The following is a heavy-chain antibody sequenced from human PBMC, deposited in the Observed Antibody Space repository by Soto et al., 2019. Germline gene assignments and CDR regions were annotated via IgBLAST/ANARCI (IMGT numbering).Heavy chain of an antibody. D-gene: IGHD5-18*01. J-gene: IGHJ4*02. CDR2: ISSSSYI. V-gene: IGHV3-21*01. Sequence: GGSLRLSCAASGFTFSSYSMNWVRQAPGKGLEWVSSISSSSYIYYADSVKGRFTISRNNAKNSLYLQMNSLRAEDTAVYYCARDQPGYSYGYGWGYWGQGTLVTVSS. CDR1: GFTFSSYS. CDR3: ARDQPGYSYGYGWGY.